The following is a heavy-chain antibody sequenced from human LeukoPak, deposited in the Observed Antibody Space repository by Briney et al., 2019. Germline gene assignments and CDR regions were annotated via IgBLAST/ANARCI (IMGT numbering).Heavy chain of an antibody. CDR3: AKGYYYDSSGNPPLDY. Sequence: AGGSLRLSCAASGFTFSSYAMSWVRQAPGKGLEWVSVISGSGGSTYYADSVKGRFTISRDNSKNTLYLQMNSLRAEDTAVYYCAKGYYYDSSGNPPLDYWDQGTLVTVSS. V-gene: IGHV3-23*01. J-gene: IGHJ4*02. D-gene: IGHD3-22*01. CDR2: ISGSGGST. CDR1: GFTFSSYA.